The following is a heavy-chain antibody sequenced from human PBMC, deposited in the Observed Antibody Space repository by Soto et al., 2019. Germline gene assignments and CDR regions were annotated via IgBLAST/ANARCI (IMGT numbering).Heavy chain of an antibody. CDR1: GVSVNNHG. D-gene: IGHD2-8*01. Sequence: QVHLAESGGGVVQPGRSLSLSCAACGVSVNNHGMHWVRQARGKRLERVAVIGNDGSNKYYADSVKGRFTISRDNSKTPLYLPMNSLRAEDTALYYCARQNMVSYYFDSWGQGTLVSVSS. J-gene: IGHJ4*02. V-gene: IGHV3-33*01. CDR3: ARQNMVSYYFDS. CDR2: IGNDGSNK.